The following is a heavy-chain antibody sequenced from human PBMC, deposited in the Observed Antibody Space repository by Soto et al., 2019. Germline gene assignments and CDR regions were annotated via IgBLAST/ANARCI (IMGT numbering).Heavy chain of an antibody. J-gene: IGHJ4*02. CDR1: GFTFSSYA. Sequence: QVQLVESGGGVVQPGRSLRLSCAASGFTFSSYAMHWVRQAPGKGLEWVAVISFGGDNKYYADSVKGRFTISRDNLKNTLYLQMNSLRAEDTAVYYCAMDSGYDLATSFDYWGQGTLVTVSS. D-gene: IGHD5-12*01. V-gene: IGHV3-30-3*01. CDR2: ISFGGDNK. CDR3: AMDSGYDLATSFDY.